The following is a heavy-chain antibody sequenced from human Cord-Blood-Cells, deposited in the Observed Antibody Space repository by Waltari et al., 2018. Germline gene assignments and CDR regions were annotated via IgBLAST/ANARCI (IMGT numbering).Heavy chain of an antibody. CDR2: SKPNSCGT. D-gene: IGHD7-27*01. Sequence: QVQLVQSGAEVKKPGASVKVSCKASGYTFTGYYMHWVRQAPGQGLEWMGWSKPNSCGTNYAQKFQCRVTMTRDTAISTAYMGLSRLRSDDTAVYYCARGLGMYAFDIWGQGTMVTVSS. V-gene: IGHV1-2*02. J-gene: IGHJ3*02. CDR3: ARGLGMYAFDI. CDR1: GYTFTGYY.